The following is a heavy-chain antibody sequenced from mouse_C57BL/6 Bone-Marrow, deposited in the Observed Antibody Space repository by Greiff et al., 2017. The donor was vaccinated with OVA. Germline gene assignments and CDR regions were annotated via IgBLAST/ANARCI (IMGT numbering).Heavy chain of an antibody. CDR2: IDPETGGT. CDR3: TRRGVGYFDY. D-gene: IGHD1-1*01. Sequence: VKLVESGAELVRPGASVTLSCKASGYTFTDYEMHWVKQTPVHGLEWIGAIDPETGGTAYNQKFKGKAILTADKSSSTAYMELRSLTSEDSAVYYCTRRGVGYFDYWGQGTTLTVSS. V-gene: IGHV1-15*01. J-gene: IGHJ2*01. CDR1: GYTFTDYE.